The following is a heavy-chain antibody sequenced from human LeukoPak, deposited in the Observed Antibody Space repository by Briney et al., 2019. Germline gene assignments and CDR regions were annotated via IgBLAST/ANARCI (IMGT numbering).Heavy chain of an antibody. CDR1: GFTFSSYG. CDR3: AREWSGGSFDY. CDR2: IWYDGSNK. J-gene: IGHJ4*02. V-gene: IGHV3-33*01. D-gene: IGHD4-23*01. Sequence: GGSLRLSCAASGFTFSSYGMHWVRQAPGKGLEWVAVIWYDGSNKYYADSVKGRFTISRDNSKNTLYLQMNSLRAEDTAVYYRAREWSGGSFDYWGQGTLVTVSS.